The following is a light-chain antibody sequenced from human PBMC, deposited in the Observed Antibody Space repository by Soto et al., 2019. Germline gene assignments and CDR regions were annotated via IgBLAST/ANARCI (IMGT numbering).Light chain of an antibody. J-gene: IGKJ5*01. V-gene: IGKV1-5*03. Sequence: DIQMTQSPSTLSASVGERVTITCRASQSISAWLAWYQQKPGKAPKLLIYKASNVESGVPSRFSGSGSGTELTLTIISLQHYDFANYYYHQNHSYPLTFGQGTRLEIK. CDR2: KAS. CDR1: QSISAW. CDR3: HQNHSYPLT.